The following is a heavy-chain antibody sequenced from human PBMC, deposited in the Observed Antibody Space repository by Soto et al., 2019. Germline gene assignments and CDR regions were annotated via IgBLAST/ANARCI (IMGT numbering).Heavy chain of an antibody. D-gene: IGHD3-22*01. CDR3: ARGSDSSGYYG. CDR1: GSTFSSYA. V-gene: IGHV1-69*01. CDR2: IIPIFCTQ. Sequence: GASVKVSCKPSGSTFSSYAISWVRQAPGQGLEWMGGIIPIFCTQNYAQKFQGRVTITADESTSTVYMELSSFRSEDTDVYYCARGSDSSGYYGWGQGTLVTVSS. J-gene: IGHJ4*02.